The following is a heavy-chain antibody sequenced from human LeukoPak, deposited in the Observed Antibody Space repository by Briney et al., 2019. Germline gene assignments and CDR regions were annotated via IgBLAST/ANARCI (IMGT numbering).Heavy chain of an antibody. CDR1: GGSISSYY. V-gene: IGHV4-4*07. CDR2: IYTSGST. D-gene: IGHD1/OR15-1a*01. CDR3: ARDPVVFGNNDAFDI. Sequence: PSETLSLTCTVSGGSISSYYWSWIRQPAGKGLEWIGRIYTSGSTNYSPSLKSRVTMSVDTSKNQFSLKLSSATAADTAVYYCARDPVVFGNNDAFDIWGQGTMVTVSS. J-gene: IGHJ3*02.